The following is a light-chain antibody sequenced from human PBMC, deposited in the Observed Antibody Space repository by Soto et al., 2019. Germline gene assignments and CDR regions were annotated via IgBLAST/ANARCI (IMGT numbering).Light chain of an antibody. V-gene: IGKV3-20*01. CDR3: QQYGDSPIT. CDR1: QSVSSSY. J-gene: IGKJ5*01. CDR2: DAS. Sequence: EIVSSQSPGTLSLSPGERDTLSCRASQSVSSSYLAWYQQKPGQAPRLLIYDASNRATGIPARFSGSGSGTDFTLTITRLEPEDFALYYCQQYGDSPITFGQGTRLEIK.